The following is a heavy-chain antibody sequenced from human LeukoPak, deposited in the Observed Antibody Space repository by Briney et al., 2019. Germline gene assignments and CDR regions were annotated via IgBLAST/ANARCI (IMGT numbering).Heavy chain of an antibody. CDR3: ARGPSNWNWGY. Sequence: SQTLSLTCTVSGGSISSGNNCWSWIRQPAGKGLEWIGRIYTSGSTNYNPSLKSRVTISLDMSKNQFSLRLSSVTAADTAVYYCARGPSNWNWGYWGQGTLVTVSS. CDR1: GGSISSGNNC. D-gene: IGHD1-7*01. CDR2: IYTSGST. V-gene: IGHV4-61*02. J-gene: IGHJ4*02.